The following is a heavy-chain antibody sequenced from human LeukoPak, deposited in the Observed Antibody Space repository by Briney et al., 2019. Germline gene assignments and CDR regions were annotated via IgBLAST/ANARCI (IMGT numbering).Heavy chain of an antibody. CDR1: GGSISSHY. D-gene: IGHD5-18*01. CDR3: ARVSRGYSYGYYYYYYMDV. V-gene: IGHV4-59*11. CDR2: IYYSGST. J-gene: IGHJ6*03. Sequence: SETLSLTCTVSGGSISSHYWSWIRQPPGKGLEWIGYIYYSGSTNYNPSLKSRVTISVDTSKNQFSLKLSSVTAADTAVYYCARVSRGYSYGYYYYYYMDVWGKGTTVTVSS.